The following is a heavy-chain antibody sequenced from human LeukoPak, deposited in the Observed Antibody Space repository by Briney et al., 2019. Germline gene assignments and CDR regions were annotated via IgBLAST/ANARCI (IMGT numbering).Heavy chain of an antibody. CDR1: GGSFSGYY. D-gene: IGHD3-9*01. CDR3: ARGGPVLRYFDWLTLAGYFDY. CDR2: INHSGST. Sequence: SETLSLTCAVYGGSFSGYYWSWIRQPPGKELEWIGEINHSGSTNYNPSLKSRVTISVDTSKNQFSLKLSSVTAADTAVYYCARGGPVLRYFDWLTLAGYFDYWGQGTLVTVSS. V-gene: IGHV4-34*01. J-gene: IGHJ4*02.